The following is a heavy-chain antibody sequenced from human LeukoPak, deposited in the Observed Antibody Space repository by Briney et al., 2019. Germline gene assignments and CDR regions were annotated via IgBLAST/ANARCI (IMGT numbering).Heavy chain of an antibody. J-gene: IGHJ4*02. Sequence: PSETLSLTCAVYGGSFGGYYWSWIRQPPGKGLEWIGEINHSGSTNYNPSLKSRVTISVDTSKNQFSLKLSSVTAADTAVYYCARGLSGYSSGWYRYYFDYWGQGTLVTVSS. CDR2: INHSGST. CDR3: ARGLSGYSSGWYRYYFDY. CDR1: GGSFGGYY. D-gene: IGHD6-19*01. V-gene: IGHV4-34*01.